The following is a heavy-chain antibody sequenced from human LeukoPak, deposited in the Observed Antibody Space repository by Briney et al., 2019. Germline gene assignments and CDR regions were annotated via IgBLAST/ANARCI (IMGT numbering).Heavy chain of an antibody. CDR3: ARIAAAGPRGVRNWFDP. J-gene: IGHJ5*02. CDR1: GYTFTSYG. CDR2: INAYNGNT. D-gene: IGHD6-13*01. V-gene: IGHV1-18*01. Sequence: ASVKVSCKASGYTFTSYGISWVRQAPGQGLEWMGWINAYNGNTNYAQKLQGRVTMTTDTSTSTAYMELRSLRSDDTAVYYCARIAAAGPRGVRNWFDPWGQGTLVTVSS.